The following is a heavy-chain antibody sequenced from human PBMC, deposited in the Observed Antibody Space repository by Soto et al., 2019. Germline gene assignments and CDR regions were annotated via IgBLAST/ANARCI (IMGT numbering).Heavy chain of an antibody. CDR3: AKSYSSSWYDYFDY. CDR1: GFTFSSYA. D-gene: IGHD6-13*01. J-gene: IGHJ4*02. Sequence: GGSLRLSCAASGFTFSSYAMSWVRQAPGKGLEWVSAISGSGDSTYYADSVKGRFTISRDTSKNTLYLQMDSLRAEDTALYYCAKSYSSSWYDYFDYWGQGTLVTVSS. V-gene: IGHV3-23*01. CDR2: ISGSGDST.